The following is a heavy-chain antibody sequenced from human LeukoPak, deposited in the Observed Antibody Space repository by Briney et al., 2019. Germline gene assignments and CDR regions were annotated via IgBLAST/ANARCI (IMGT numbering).Heavy chain of an antibody. CDR1: GFTFSNYA. CDR3: ARDSVLIAVAVRGAFDI. Sequence: GGSLRLSCAASGFTFSNYAMSWVRQAPGKGLEWVSGINWNGGSTGYADSVKGRFTISRDNAKNSLYLQMNSLRAEDTALYYCARDSVLIAVAVRGAFDIWGQGTMVTVSS. CDR2: INWNGGST. V-gene: IGHV3-20*04. J-gene: IGHJ3*02. D-gene: IGHD6-19*01.